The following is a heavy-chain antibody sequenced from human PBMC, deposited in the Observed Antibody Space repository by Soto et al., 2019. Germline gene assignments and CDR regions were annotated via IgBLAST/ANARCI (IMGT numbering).Heavy chain of an antibody. Sequence: QLQLQESGPGLVKPSETLSLTCTVSGGSISSSSYYWGWIRQPPGKGLEWIGSIYYSGSTYYNPSLRSRGTISVDTSKNQFSLKLSSVTAADTAVYYCARHAPNYDSSGYYTWVPTFLIDYWGQGTLVTVSS. CDR1: GGSISSSSYY. D-gene: IGHD3-22*01. J-gene: IGHJ4*02. CDR3: ARHAPNYDSSGYYTWVPTFLIDY. CDR2: IYYSGST. V-gene: IGHV4-39*01.